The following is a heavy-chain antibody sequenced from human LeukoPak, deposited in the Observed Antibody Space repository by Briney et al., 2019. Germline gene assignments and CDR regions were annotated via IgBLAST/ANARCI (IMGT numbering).Heavy chain of an antibody. CDR1: GYSISSGYY. CDR2: IYHSGST. CDR3: ARVGYSSSWSTLNWFDP. D-gene: IGHD6-13*01. V-gene: IGHV4-38-2*02. Sequence: PSETLSLTCTVSGYSISSGYYWGWIRRPPGKGLEWIGSIYHSGSTYYNPSLKSRVTISVDTSKNQFSLKLSSVTAADTAVYYCARVGYSSSWSTLNWFDPWGQGTLVTVSS. J-gene: IGHJ5*02.